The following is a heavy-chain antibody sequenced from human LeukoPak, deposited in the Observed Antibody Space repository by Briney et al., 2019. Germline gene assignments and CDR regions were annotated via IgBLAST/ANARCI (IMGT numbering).Heavy chain of an antibody. J-gene: IGHJ4*02. CDR2: IIPIFGTA. V-gene: IGHV1-69*01. D-gene: IGHD2-15*01. CDR3: ARGAVAATPFDY. Sequence: SVKVSCKASGGTFSSYAISWVRQAPGQGLEWMGGIIPIFGTANYAQKFQGRVTITADESTSTAYMELSSLRSEDTAVYYCARGAVAATPFDYWGQGALVTVSS. CDR1: GGTFSSYA.